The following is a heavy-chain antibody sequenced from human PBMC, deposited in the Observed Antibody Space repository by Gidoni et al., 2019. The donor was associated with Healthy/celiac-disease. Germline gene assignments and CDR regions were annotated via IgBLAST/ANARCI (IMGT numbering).Heavy chain of an antibody. CDR3: ARQGDEFQGWFYFDY. CDR2: ISSSGSTI. D-gene: IGHD6-19*01. V-gene: IGHV3-11*01. CDR1: GFTFSDYY. J-gene: IGHJ4*02. Sequence: QVQLVESGGGLVKPGGSLRRSCAASGFTFSDYYMSWIRQAPGKGLDWVSYISSSGSTIYYADSVKGRCIISRDNAKNSLYLQMNSLRAEDTAVYYCARQGDEFQGWFYFDYWGQGTLVTVSS.